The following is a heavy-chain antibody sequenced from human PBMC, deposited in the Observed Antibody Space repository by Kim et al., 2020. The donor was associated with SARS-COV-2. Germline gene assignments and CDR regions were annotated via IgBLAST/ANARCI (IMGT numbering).Heavy chain of an antibody. Sequence: SETLSLTCTVSGGSISSSSYYWGWIRQPPGKGLEWIGSIYYSGSTYYNPSLKSRVTISVDTSKNQFSLKLSSVTAADTAVYYCARSPHPRVPSLQLWFGDSRSWFDPWGQGTLVTVSS. CDR1: GGSISSSSYY. V-gene: IGHV4-39*01. CDR3: ARSPHPRVPSLQLWFGDSRSWFDP. D-gene: IGHD3-10*01. CDR2: IYYSGST. J-gene: IGHJ5*02.